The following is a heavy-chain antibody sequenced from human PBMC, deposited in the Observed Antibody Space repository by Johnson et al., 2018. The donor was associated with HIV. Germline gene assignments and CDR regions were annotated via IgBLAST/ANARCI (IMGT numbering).Heavy chain of an antibody. V-gene: IGHV3-11*04. CDR3: ARERSPYYDSSGYHDAFDI. CDR2: ISSSGSTI. J-gene: IGHJ3*02. Sequence: QVQVVESGGGLVKPGGSLRLSCAASGFTFSDYYMSWIRQAPGTGLEWVSYISSSGSTIYYADSVKGRFTISRDNSKNTRYLQMNSLRAEDTAVYYCARERSPYYDSSGYHDAFDIWGQGTMVTVSS. D-gene: IGHD3-22*01. CDR1: GFTFSDYY.